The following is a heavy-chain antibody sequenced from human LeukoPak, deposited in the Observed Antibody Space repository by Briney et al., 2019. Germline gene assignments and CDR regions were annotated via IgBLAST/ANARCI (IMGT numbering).Heavy chain of an antibody. CDR2: IYPRDSDT. CDR1: GYSFTSYW. J-gene: IGHJ4*02. Sequence: RGESLKISCKGSGYSFTSYWIGWVRQMPGKGLEWVGIIYPRDSDTRYSPSFQGPVTISADNSTATAYLHWSSQKASDTAMYYCTRYGYGYYFDYWGQRTLVTVSS. D-gene: IGHD5-12*01. V-gene: IGHV5-51*01. CDR3: TRYGYGYYFDY.